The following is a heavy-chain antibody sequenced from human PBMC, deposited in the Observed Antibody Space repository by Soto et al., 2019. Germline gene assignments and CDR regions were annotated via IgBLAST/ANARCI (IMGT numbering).Heavy chain of an antibody. V-gene: IGHV3-9*01. J-gene: IGHJ4*02. CDR3: AKGTEASCHEYPFDS. D-gene: IGHD2-2*01. CDR1: GFTFGDYA. Sequence: EVQLVESGGGLVQPGRSLRLSCAASGFTFGDYAMHLGRLVPWKGLEWVSVISWNSDKVYYADSVKGRLTISRDNAKNYRYLQMNSLRSEDTALYYGAKGTEASCHEYPFDSLGQGPLVTVSS. CDR2: ISWNSDKV.